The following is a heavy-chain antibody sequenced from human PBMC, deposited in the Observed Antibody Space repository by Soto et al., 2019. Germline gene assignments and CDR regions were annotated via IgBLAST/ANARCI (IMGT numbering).Heavy chain of an antibody. CDR1: GGSIRSYY. CDR3: ARGKPYLYGWCDP. D-gene: IGHD2-8*01. CDR2: LYYSGST. V-gene: IGHV4-59*01. Sequence: QVQLQASGPGLVKPSETLSLTCTVSGGSIRSYYWSWIRQPPGKGLEWIGYLYYSGSTNYNPPLRSRDTTAVDTSKNQFSRKLSSVTAADTAGYYCARGKPYLYGWCDPCGRGTLVAV. J-gene: IGHJ5*02.